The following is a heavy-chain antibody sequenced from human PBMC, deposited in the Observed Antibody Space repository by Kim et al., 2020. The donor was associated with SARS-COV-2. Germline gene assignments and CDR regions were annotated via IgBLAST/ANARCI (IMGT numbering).Heavy chain of an antibody. D-gene: IGHD3-10*01. J-gene: IGHJ4*02. V-gene: IGHV3-21*01. CDR3: ARVNYGSGSYYPYYFDY. Sequence: GGSPRLSCAASGFTFSSYSMNWVRQAPGKGLEWVSSISSSSSYIYYADSVKGRFTISRDNAKNSLYLQMNSLRAEDTAVYYCARVNYGSGSYYPYYFDYWGQGTLVTVSS. CDR2: ISSSSSYI. CDR1: GFTFSSYS.